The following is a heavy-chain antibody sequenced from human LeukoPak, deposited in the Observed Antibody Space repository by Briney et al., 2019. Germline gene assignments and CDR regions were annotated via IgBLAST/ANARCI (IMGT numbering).Heavy chain of an antibody. J-gene: IGHJ3*02. CDR2: IGYDGSNK. CDR1: GFTFSSYG. CDR3: AARDYYDSSGYHEGAFDI. D-gene: IGHD3-22*01. V-gene: IGHV3-33*01. Sequence: GGSLRLSCAASGFTFSSYGMHWVRQAPGKGLEWVAVIGYDGSNKYYADSVKGRFTISRDNSKSTLYLQMNSLRAEDTAVYYCAARDYYDSSGYHEGAFDIWGQGTMVTVSS.